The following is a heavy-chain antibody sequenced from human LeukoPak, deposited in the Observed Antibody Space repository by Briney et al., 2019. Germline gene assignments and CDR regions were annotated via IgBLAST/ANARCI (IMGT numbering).Heavy chain of an antibody. V-gene: IGHV1-2*02. CDR2: INPNSGGT. D-gene: IGHD3-22*01. CDR3: AKDEGGITMIEPDYYFDY. Sequence: GASVKVSCKASGYTFTGYYMHWVRQAPGQGLEWMGWINPNSGGTNYAQKFQGRVTMTRDTSISTAYMELSRLRSDDTAVYYCAKDEGGITMIEPDYYFDYWGQGTLVTVSS. CDR1: GYTFTGYY. J-gene: IGHJ4*02.